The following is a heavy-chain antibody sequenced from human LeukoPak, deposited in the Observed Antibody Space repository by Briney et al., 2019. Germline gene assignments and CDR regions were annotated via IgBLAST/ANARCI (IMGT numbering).Heavy chain of an antibody. V-gene: IGHV3-11*01. CDR2: ISSSGSTI. Sequence: PGGSLRLSCAASGFTFSDYYMSWIRQAPGKGLEWVSYISSSGSTIYYADSVKGRFTISRDNAKNSLYLQMNSLRAEDTAVYYCARDPHYDFWSGYCPMDVWGQGTTVTVSS. J-gene: IGHJ6*02. CDR1: GFTFSDYY. CDR3: ARDPHYDFWSGYCPMDV. D-gene: IGHD3-3*01.